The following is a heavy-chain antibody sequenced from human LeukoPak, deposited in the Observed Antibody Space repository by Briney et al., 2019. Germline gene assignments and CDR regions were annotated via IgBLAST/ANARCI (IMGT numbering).Heavy chain of an antibody. Sequence: PGGSLRLSCAASGFTFDDYAMHWVRQAPGKGLEWVSGISWNSGSIGYADSVKGRFTISRDNAKNSLYLQMNSLRAEDTAVYYCAKEYGYTCGEFDYWGQGTLVTVSS. CDR2: ISWNSGSI. CDR1: GFTFDDYA. J-gene: IGHJ4*02. D-gene: IGHD5-18*01. V-gene: IGHV3-9*01. CDR3: AKEYGYTCGEFDY.